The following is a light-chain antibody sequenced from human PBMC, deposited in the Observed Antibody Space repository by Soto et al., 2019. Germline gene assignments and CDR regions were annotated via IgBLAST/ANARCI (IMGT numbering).Light chain of an antibody. J-gene: IGKJ5*01. CDR1: QSVSGSF. CDR2: GAS. V-gene: IGKV3D-20*02. CDR3: QQRYNWPIT. Sequence: ELVLTQSPGTLSLSPGERAILSCRASQSVSGSFLAWYQQKPGQAPRLLIYGASNRATGIPARFSGSGSGTDFTLTISSLEPEDFSVYYCQQRYNWPITFGQGTRLEI.